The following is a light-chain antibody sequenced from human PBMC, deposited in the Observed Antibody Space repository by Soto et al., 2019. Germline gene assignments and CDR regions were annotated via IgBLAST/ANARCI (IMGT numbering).Light chain of an antibody. J-gene: IGLJ3*02. CDR3: SSYTSSSTWV. CDR2: AVN. V-gene: IGLV2-14*01. Sequence: LTQPASVSGSPGQSITISCTGTSSDVGGYKYVSWYQHHPGQAPKLMIHAVNSRPSGVSTRFSGSKSGNTASLTISGLQPEDEADYYCSSYTSSSTWVFGGGTKVTVL. CDR1: SSDVGGYKY.